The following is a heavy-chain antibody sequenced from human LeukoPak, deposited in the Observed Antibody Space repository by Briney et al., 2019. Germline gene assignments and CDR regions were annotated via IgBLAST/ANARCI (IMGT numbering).Heavy chain of an antibody. CDR3: ARGGWDTVFDP. V-gene: IGHV4-59*01. CDR2: IYYSGST. J-gene: IGHJ5*02. D-gene: IGHD5-18*01. Sequence: SETLSLTCTVSGGSTSSYYWSWIRQPPGKGLEWIGYIYYSGSTNYNPSLKSRVTISVDTSKNQFSLKLSSVTAADTAVYYCARGGWDTVFDPWGQGTLVTVS. CDR1: GGSTSSYY.